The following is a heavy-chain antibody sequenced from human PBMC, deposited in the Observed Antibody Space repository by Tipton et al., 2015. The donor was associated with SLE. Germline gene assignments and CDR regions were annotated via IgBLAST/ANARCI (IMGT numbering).Heavy chain of an antibody. CDR2: IYYSGST. CDR3: ARGYFGGLRLLGY. Sequence: TLSLTCTVSGGSISSSSYYWGWIRQPPGKGLEWIGSIYYSGSTYYNPSLKSRVTISVDTSKNQFSLKLNSVTAADTAVYYCARGYFGGLRLLGYWGQGTLVTVSS. J-gene: IGHJ4*02. CDR1: GGSISSSSYY. V-gene: IGHV4-39*07. D-gene: IGHD3-16*01.